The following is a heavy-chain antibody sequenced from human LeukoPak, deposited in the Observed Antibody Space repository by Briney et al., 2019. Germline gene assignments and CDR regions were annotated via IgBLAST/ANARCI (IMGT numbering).Heavy chain of an antibody. CDR1: GDSISSGTFY. V-gene: IGHV4-39*07. CDR2: IYYNGIT. J-gene: IGHJ3*02. CDR3: ARANNSITIFGVVHDAFDI. Sequence: SETLSLTCTVSGDSISSGTFYWGWIRQSPGKGLEWIGSIYYNGITYYNPSLKSRVTMSVDTSRTQFSLKLSSVTAADTAVYYCARANNSITIFGVVHDAFDIWGQGTMVTVSS. D-gene: IGHD3-3*01.